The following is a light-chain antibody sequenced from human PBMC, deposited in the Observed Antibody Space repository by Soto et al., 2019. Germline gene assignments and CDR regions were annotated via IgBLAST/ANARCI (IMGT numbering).Light chain of an antibody. J-gene: IGLJ1*01. CDR1: SSDVGGHDF. CDR2: EVT. Sequence: QSALTQPPSASGSPGQSVTISCTGTSSDVGGHDFVSWFQQYPGKAPKLIIYEVTKRPSGVPGRFSGSRSGNTASLTVSGLQAEDEADYYCSSYAGSNNYVFGTGTKLTVL. V-gene: IGLV2-8*01. CDR3: SSYAGSNNYV.